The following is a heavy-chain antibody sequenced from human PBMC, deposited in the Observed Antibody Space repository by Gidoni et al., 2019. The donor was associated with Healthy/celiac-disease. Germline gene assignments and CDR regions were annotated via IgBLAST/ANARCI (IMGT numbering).Heavy chain of an antibody. V-gene: IGHV4-34*01. CDR3: ARWFGGRVPQFDY. CDR2: INHSGST. CDR1: GGSFSGYY. D-gene: IGHD3-10*01. Sequence: QVQLQQWGAGLLKPSETLSLTCAVYGGSFSGYYWSWSRQPPGKGLEWIGEINHSGSTNYNPSLKSRVTISVDTSKNQFSLKLSSVTAADTAVYYCARWFGGRVPQFDYWGQGTLVTVSS. J-gene: IGHJ4*02.